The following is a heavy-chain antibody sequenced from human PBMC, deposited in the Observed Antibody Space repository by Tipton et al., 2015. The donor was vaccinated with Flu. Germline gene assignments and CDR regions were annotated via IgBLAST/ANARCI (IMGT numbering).Heavy chain of an antibody. V-gene: IGHV4-61*02. D-gene: IGHD3-22*01. Sequence: LRLSCTVSGDSIRSGSHYWSWIRQAAGKGLEWIGRIYVTGSTDYNPSLESRVTMSVDTSKNQISLKLNSVTAADTAVYYCAKNYYDSGAYYYHDAFHIWGPGTMVTVSS. J-gene: IGHJ3*02. CDR2: IYVTGST. CDR3: AKNYYDSGAYYYHDAFHI. CDR1: GDSIRSGSHY.